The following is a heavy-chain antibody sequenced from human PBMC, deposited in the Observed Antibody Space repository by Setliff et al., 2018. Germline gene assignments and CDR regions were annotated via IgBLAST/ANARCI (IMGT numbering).Heavy chain of an antibody. D-gene: IGHD5-12*01. CDR1: GYTFTSYY. CDR2: INPSGGST. V-gene: IGHV1-46*01. Sequence: GASVKVSCKASGYTFTSYYMHWVRQAPGQGLEWMGIINPSGGSTSYAQKFQGRVTMTRDTSTSTAYMELRSLRSDDTAIYYCARNIVPLNWGQGTLVTVSS. J-gene: IGHJ4*02. CDR3: ARNIVPLN.